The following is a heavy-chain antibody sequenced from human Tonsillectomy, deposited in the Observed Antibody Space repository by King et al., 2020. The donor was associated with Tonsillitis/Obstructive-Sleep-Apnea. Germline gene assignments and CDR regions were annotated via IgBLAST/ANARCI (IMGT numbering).Heavy chain of an antibody. D-gene: IGHD6-13*01. CDR3: AGASIAAAGYYFDY. Sequence: DVQLVESGGGLIQPGGSLRLSCAASGFTVSSNYMSWVRQAPGKGLEWVSVIYSGGSTYYADSVKGRFTISRDNSKNTLYLQMNSLRAEDTAVYYCAGASIAAAGYYFDYWGQGTLVTVSS. CDR2: IYSGGST. J-gene: IGHJ4*02. CDR1: GFTVSSNY. V-gene: IGHV3-53*01.